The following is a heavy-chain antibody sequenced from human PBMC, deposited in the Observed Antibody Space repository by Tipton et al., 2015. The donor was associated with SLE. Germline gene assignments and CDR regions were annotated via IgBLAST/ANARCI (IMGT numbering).Heavy chain of an antibody. V-gene: IGHV4-59*01. J-gene: IGHJ3*02. CDR3: ARGRPIGSFDI. D-gene: IGHD3-10*01. CDR2: IDYTRGM. CDR1: GGSIRSYY. Sequence: TLSLTCTVSGGSIRSYYWSWIRQPPGKRLEWIGYIDYTRGMKYHPSLESRVTISVDTSKNQFSLKLSSVTAADTAVYYCARGRPIGSFDIWGQGTMVTVSS.